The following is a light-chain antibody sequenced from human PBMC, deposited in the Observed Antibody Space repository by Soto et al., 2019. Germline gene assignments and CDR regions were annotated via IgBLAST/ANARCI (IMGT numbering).Light chain of an antibody. CDR1: SSDVGAYNY. V-gene: IGLV2-14*01. CDR3: SSYTSTTTLIV. J-gene: IGLJ1*01. CDR2: GVT. Sequence: QSVLTQPASVSGSPGQSITISCTGTSSDVGAYNYVSWYQQLPDTAPKLMVYGVTIRPSGVSNRFSGSKSGNTASLTISGLQAEDEADYYCSSYTSTTTLIVFGTGTKVTVL.